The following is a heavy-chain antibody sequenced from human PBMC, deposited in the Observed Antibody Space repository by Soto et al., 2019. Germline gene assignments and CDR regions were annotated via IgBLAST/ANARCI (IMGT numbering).Heavy chain of an antibody. D-gene: IGHD2-2*02. Sequence: PGHSLQISEKGSGYKFTRYWFGWEHQMQGKGLEWMGIIYPGDSDTRYSPSFQGQVTISADKSISTAYLQWSSLKASDTAMYYCAIPHCSSTSCYTGAFDIWGQGPMVTGSS. J-gene: IGHJ3*02. CDR1: GYKFTRYW. CDR2: IYPGDSDT. V-gene: IGHV5-51*07. CDR3: AIPHCSSTSCYTGAFDI.